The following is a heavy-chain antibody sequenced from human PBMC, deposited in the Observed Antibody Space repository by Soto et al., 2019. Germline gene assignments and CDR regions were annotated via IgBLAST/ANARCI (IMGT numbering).Heavy chain of an antibody. J-gene: IGHJ4*02. CDR2: IWHDGSKK. CDR3: ARDRGSDDPIDY. D-gene: IGHD2-21*01. V-gene: IGHV3-33*01. CDR1: GFTISSYG. Sequence: QVQLVESGGGVVQPGRSLRLSCGASGFTISSYGMHWVRQAPGKGLEWVAVIWHDGSKKYYADSVKGRFTISRDNSKNTLDLQMNNLRAEDTAVYYCARDRGSDDPIDYWGQGTLVTVSS.